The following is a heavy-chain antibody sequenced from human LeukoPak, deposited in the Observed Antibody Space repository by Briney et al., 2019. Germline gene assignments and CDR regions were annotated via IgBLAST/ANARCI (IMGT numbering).Heavy chain of an antibody. Sequence: GGSLRLSCAASGFTFSSHGMIWVRQAPGKGMEWVSSITGSGGSTYYADSVKGRFTISRDNSKSTLNLQMNSLRAEDTAVYYCAKDSGLRWIGENYYYMDVWGKGTTVTISS. CDR1: GFTFSSHG. CDR2: ITGSGGST. J-gene: IGHJ6*03. D-gene: IGHD3-10*01. V-gene: IGHV3-23*01. CDR3: AKDSGLRWIGENYYYMDV.